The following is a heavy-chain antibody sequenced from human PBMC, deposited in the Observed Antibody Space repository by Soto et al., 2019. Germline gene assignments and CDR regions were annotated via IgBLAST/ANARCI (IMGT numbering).Heavy chain of an antibody. CDR2: ISWNNGNI. J-gene: IGHJ4*02. D-gene: IGHD2-15*01. V-gene: IGHV3-9*01. Sequence: EVQLVESGGGLVQPGRSLRLSCAASGFTFDDYGMHWVRQAPGKGLEWVSGISWNNGNIGFADSVKGRFTISRDNAKNSLYLQMNSLRVEDTAIYYCAKTRGGVVAAVDYWGQGTLVTVSS. CDR1: GFTFDDYG. CDR3: AKTRGGVVAAVDY.